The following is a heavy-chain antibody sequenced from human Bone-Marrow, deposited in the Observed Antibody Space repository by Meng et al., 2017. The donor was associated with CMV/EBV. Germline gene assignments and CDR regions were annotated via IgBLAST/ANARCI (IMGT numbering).Heavy chain of an antibody. J-gene: IGHJ6*02. V-gene: IGHV3-33*06. CDR1: GFTFSSYG. Sequence: GGSLRLSCAASGFTFSSYGMHWVRQAPGKGLEWVAVIWYDGSNKYYADSVKGRFTISRDNSKNTLYLQMNSLRAEDTAVYYCAKDLAPTDYYYYYGMDVWGQGTTVTFYS. D-gene: IGHD4-11*01. CDR3: AKDLAPTDYYYYYGMDV. CDR2: IWYDGSNK.